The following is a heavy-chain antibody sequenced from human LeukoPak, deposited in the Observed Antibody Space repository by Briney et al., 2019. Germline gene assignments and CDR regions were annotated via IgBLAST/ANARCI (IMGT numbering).Heavy chain of an antibody. CDR2: IKQDGSAK. D-gene: IGHD2-15*01. CDR3: ARDNGWSADF. V-gene: IGHV3-7*03. Sequence: GGSLRLSCAASGFTFSSFWMTWVRQAPGKGLEWVANIKQDGSAKPYVDSVKGRFTISRDNAKNSLFLQMNSLRAEDTAVYYCARDNGWSADFWGQGTPVTVSS. CDR1: GFTFSSFW. J-gene: IGHJ4*02.